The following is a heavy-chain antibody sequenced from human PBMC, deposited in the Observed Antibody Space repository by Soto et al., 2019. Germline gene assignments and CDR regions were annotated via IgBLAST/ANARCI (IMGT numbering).Heavy chain of an antibody. Sequence: AASVKVSCKASGYTFTGYYMHWVRQAPGQGLEWMGWINPNSGGTNYAQKFQGWVTMTRDTSISTAYMELSRLRSDDTAVYYCARGGQLGYYYYGMDVWGQGTTVTVSS. CDR3: ARGGQLGYYYYGMDV. J-gene: IGHJ6*02. CDR2: INPNSGGT. D-gene: IGHD5-18*01. V-gene: IGHV1-2*04. CDR1: GYTFTGYY.